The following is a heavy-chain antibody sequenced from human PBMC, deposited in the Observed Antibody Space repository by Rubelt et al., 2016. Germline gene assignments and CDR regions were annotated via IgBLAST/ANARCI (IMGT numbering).Heavy chain of an antibody. CDR2: VSNGASTT. CDR3: AKATSGWSGDSLDY. D-gene: IGHD6-19*01. V-gene: IGHV3-74*01. J-gene: IGHJ4*02. Sequence: EVQLVESGGGLVQPGGSLRLSCAASGFTLSSYWMHWVRQAPGKGLVWVSSVSNGASTTNYADSVKGRFTISRDNSKNTLYVQMRSLRAEDTALYYCAKATSGWSGDSLDYWGQGTLVTVSS. CDR1: GFTLSSYW.